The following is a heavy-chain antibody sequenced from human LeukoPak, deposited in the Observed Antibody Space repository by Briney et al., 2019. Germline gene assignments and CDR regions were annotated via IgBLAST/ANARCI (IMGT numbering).Heavy chain of an antibody. CDR1: GYTFTSYG. J-gene: IGHJ3*02. V-gene: IGHV1-18*04. CDR3: ARDGDVVVPAATDDAFDI. Sequence: ASVKVSCKASGYTFTSYGISWVRQAPGQGLEWMGWISAYNDNTNYAQKLQGRVTMTTDTSTSTAYMELRSLRSDDTAVYYCARDGDVVVPAATDDAFDIWGQGTMVTVSS. CDR2: ISAYNDNT. D-gene: IGHD2-2*01.